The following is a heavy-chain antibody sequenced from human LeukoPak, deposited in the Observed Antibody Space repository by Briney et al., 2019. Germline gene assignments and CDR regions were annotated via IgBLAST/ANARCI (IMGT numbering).Heavy chain of an antibody. V-gene: IGHV4-30-2*01. CDR1: GGSISSGGYS. CDR2: NYHSGST. D-gene: IGHD3-10*01. J-gene: IGHJ6*04. CDR3: ARGPSPYYGSGSYFGMDV. Sequence: SQTPSLTCAVSGGSISSGGYSWSWIRQPPGKGLEWIGYNYHSGSTYYNPSLKSRVTISVDRSKNQFSLKLSSVTAADTAVYYCARGPSPYYGSGSYFGMDVWGKGTTVTVSS.